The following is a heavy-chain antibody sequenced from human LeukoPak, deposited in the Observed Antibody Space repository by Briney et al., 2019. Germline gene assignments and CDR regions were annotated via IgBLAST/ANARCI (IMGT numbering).Heavy chain of an antibody. V-gene: IGHV4-34*01. J-gene: IGHJ6*02. CDR3: ARDPYYYYYGMDV. CDR1: GGSFSGYY. Sequence: SETLSLTCAVYGGSFSGYYWSWIRQPPGKGLEWIGEINHSGSTNYNPSLKSRVTISVDTSKNQFSLKLSSVTAADTAVYYCARDPYYYYYGMDVWGQGTTVTVSS. CDR2: INHSGST.